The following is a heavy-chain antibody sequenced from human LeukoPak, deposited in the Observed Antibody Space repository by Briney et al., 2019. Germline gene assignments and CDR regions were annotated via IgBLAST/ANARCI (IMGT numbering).Heavy chain of an antibody. D-gene: IGHD4-17*01. CDR3: VYGWYFDL. V-gene: IGHV4-34*01. CDR1: GGSFSGYY. Sequence: PSETLSLTCAVYGGSFSGYYWSWIRQPPGKGLEWIGEINHSGSTNYNPSLKSRVTISVDTSKNQFSLKLSSATAADTAVYYCVYGWYFDLWGRGTLVTVSS. J-gene: IGHJ2*01. CDR2: INHSGST.